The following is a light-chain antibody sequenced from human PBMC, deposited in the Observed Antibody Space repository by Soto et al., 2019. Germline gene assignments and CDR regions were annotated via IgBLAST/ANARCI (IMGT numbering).Light chain of an antibody. CDR3: QQYNNWPRT. V-gene: IGKV3-15*01. CDR2: GAS. CDR1: QSVSSN. Sequence: EIVMTQSPATLSVSPVERATLSCRASQSVSSNLAWYQQKPGQAPRLLIYGASTRATGIPARFSGSGSGTEFTLTISSLQSEDFAVYYCQQYNNWPRTFGQGTTGDIK. J-gene: IGKJ1*01.